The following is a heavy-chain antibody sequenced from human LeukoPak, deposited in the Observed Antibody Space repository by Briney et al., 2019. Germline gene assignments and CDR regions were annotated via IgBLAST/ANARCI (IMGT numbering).Heavy chain of an antibody. CDR1: GGSISSGGYY. Sequence: SETLSLTCTVSGGSISSGGYYWSWIRQHPGKGLEWIGYIYYSGSTYYNPSLKSRVTISVDTSKNQFSPKLSSVTAADTAVYYCARGYSSSPTTCWFDPWGQGTLVTVSS. J-gene: IGHJ5*02. CDR2: IYYSGST. D-gene: IGHD6-6*01. V-gene: IGHV4-31*03. CDR3: ARGYSSSPTTCWFDP.